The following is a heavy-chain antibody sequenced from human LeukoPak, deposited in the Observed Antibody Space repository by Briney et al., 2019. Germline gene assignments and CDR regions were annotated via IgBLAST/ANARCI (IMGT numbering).Heavy chain of an antibody. CDR3: VREDTPATANY. Sequence: GGSLRLSCAASGFNFANHAMSWVRQTPGKGLEWVSAISGGGDITYYADSVKGRFTISRDDSKDTLFLQMHSLRPGDTAVYYCVREDTPATANYWGQGTLVTISS. V-gene: IGHV3-23*01. D-gene: IGHD2-21*02. CDR2: ISGGGDIT. CDR1: GFNFANHA. J-gene: IGHJ4*02.